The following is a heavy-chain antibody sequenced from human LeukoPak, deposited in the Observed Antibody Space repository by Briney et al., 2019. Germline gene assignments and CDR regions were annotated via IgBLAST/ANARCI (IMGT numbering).Heavy chain of an antibody. Sequence: SETLSLTCTASGGSVSSGSYYWSWIRQPPGKGLEWIGYIYYSGSTNYNPSLKSRVTISVDTSKNQFSLKLSSVTAADTAVYYWARGALGEFDYWGQGTWSPSPQ. D-gene: IGHD3-10*01. CDR1: GGSVSSGSYY. CDR2: IYYSGST. CDR3: ARGALGEFDY. J-gene: IGHJ4*02. V-gene: IGHV4-61*01.